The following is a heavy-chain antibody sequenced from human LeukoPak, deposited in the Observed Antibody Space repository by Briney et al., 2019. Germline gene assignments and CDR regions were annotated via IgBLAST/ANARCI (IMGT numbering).Heavy chain of an antibody. D-gene: IGHD2-21*01. J-gene: IGHJ6*02. CDR2: ISSNGGST. V-gene: IGHV3-64*01. CDR3: ARGGDYYYYGMDV. CDR1: GFTFSSYA. Sequence: GGSLRLPCAASGFTFSSYAMDWARQAPGKGLGYVSAISSNGGSTYYANSVKGRFTISRDNSKNTLYLQMGSLRAEDMAVYYCARGGDYYYYGMDVWGQGTTVTVSS.